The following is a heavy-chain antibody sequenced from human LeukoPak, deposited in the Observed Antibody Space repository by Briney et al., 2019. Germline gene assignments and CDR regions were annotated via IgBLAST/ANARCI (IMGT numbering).Heavy chain of an antibody. CDR3: AKDYYVSSGYWYYFDD. CDR2: ISGSGGST. Sequence: PGESLRLSCAASGFTFSSYAMSWVRQAPGKGLEWVSAISGSGGSTYYADSVKGRFTISRDNSKNTLYLQMNSLRAEDTAVYYCAKDYYVSSGYWYYFDDWGQGTLVTVSS. D-gene: IGHD3-22*01. CDR1: GFTFSSYA. V-gene: IGHV3-23*01. J-gene: IGHJ4*02.